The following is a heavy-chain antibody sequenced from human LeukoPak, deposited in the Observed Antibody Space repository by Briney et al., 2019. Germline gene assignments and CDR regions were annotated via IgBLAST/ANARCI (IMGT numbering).Heavy chain of an antibody. CDR3: ARRDEWKSFDP. V-gene: IGHV4-59*08. Sequence: SETLSLTCTVSGGSISSYYWSWIRQPPGKGLEWIGYIYYSGSTNYNPSLKSRVTISVDTSKNQFSLKLSSVTAADTAVYYCARRDEWKSFDPWGQGTLVTVSS. CDR2: IYYSGST. D-gene: IGHD3-3*01. CDR1: GGSISSYY. J-gene: IGHJ5*02.